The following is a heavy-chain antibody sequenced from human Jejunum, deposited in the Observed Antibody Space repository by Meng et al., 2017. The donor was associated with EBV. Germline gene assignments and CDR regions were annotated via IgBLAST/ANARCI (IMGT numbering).Heavy chain of an antibody. Sequence: QVQFVQSGSKLKKPGASVKVSCKASGYTFSRYAMNWVRQAPGQGLEWMGWINTRTGNPAYAQGFTGRFVFSLDTSVSTAYLQISSLKAEDTAVYYCASDISTATFGYWGQGTLVTVSS. CDR3: ASDISTATFGY. D-gene: IGHD2-21*02. V-gene: IGHV7-4-1*02. J-gene: IGHJ4*02. CDR1: GYTFSRYA. CDR2: INTRTGNP.